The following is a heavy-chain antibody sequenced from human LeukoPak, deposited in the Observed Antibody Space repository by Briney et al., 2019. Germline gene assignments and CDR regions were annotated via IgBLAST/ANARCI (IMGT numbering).Heavy chain of an antibody. CDR3: ARGNGDYRLGSVSADY. D-gene: IGHD4-17*01. CDR1: GFTVSSNY. Sequence: PGGSLRLSCAASGFTVSSNYMSWVRQAPGKGLEWVSVIYSGGSTYYADSVKGRFTISRDNSKNSLYLQMNSLRAEDTAVYYCARGNGDYRLGSVSADYWGQGTLVTVSS. V-gene: IGHV3-53*01. CDR2: IYSGGST. J-gene: IGHJ4*02.